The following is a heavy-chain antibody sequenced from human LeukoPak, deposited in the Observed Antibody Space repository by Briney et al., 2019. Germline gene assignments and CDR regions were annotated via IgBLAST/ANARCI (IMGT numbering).Heavy chain of an antibody. Sequence: SETLSLTCTVSGGSISGYYWNWIRQPAGKGLEWIGRIYATGATNYNPSLMSRVTMSVDTSKNQFSLKLFSVTAADTAVHYCARDLGGYNYGYSFDYWGQGTLVTVSS. D-gene: IGHD5-18*01. CDR1: GGSISGYY. CDR2: IYATGAT. CDR3: ARDLGGYNYGYSFDY. J-gene: IGHJ4*02. V-gene: IGHV4-4*07.